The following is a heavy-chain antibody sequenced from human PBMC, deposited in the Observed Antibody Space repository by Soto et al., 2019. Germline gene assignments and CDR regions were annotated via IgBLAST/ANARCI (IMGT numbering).Heavy chain of an antibody. D-gene: IGHD2-21*01. CDR1: GGSISSGGYY. Sequence: QVQLQESGPGLVKPSQTLSLTCTVSGGSISSGGYYWYWIRQHPGKGLEWIGYSYYSGTTYHNPSLKSRVTISVDTSKNQFSLKLSSVTAADTAVYYCAASCVACGGFNYYGMYVWGQGTTVTVSS. CDR2: SYYSGTT. CDR3: AASCVACGGFNYYGMYV. V-gene: IGHV4-31*03. J-gene: IGHJ6*02.